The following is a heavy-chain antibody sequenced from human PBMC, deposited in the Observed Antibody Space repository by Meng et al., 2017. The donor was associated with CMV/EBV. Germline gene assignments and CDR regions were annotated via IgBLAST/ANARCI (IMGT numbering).Heavy chain of an antibody. CDR1: GFTFSSYW. CDR2: INSDGSST. J-gene: IGHJ3*02. V-gene: IGHV3-74*01. CDR3: ARESGPGGFGGAFDI. Sequence: GESLKISCAASGFTFSSYWMHWVRQAPGKRLVWVSRINSDGSSTSYADSVKGRFTVSRDNAKNTLYLQMNSLRAEDTAVYYCARESGPGGFGGAFDIWGQGTMVTVSS. D-gene: IGHD3-10*01.